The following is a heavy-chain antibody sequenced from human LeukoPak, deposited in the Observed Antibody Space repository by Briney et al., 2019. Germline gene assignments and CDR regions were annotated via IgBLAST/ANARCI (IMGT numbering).Heavy chain of an antibody. V-gene: IGHV4-30-2*01. Sequence: SQTLSLTCTVSGGPFSSGGYAWSWIRQPSGTGLEWIGYIYHSGSTFYNPSLKSRVTLSVDRSKNQFSLKLSSVTAADTAVYYCARAILNYYYYGIDFWGKGTTVTVSS. CDR2: IYHSGST. CDR1: GGPFSSGGYA. CDR3: ARAILNYYYYGIDF. J-gene: IGHJ6*04.